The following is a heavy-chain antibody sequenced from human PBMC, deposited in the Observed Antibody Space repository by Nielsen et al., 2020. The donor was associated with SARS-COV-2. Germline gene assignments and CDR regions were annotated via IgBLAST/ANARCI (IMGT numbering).Heavy chain of an antibody. V-gene: IGHV4-31*03. J-gene: IGHJ4*02. CDR1: GGSISSGGYY. CDR3: AREGGITGTTGVDY. CDR2: IYYSGST. D-gene: IGHD1-7*01. Sequence: SETLSLTCTVSGGSISSGGYYWSWIRQHPGKGLEWIGYIYYSGSTYYNPSLKSRVTISVDTSKSQFSLKLSSVTAADTAVYYCAREGGITGTTGVDYWGQGTLVTVSS.